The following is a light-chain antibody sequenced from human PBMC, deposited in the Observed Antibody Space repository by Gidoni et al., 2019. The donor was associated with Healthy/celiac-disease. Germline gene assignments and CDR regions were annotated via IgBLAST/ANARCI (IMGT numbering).Light chain of an antibody. V-gene: IGKV4-1*01. CDR2: RAS. CDR3: QQYYSTPPT. CDR1: QSVLYSSNNKNY. J-gene: IGKJ3*01. Sequence: DIVMTQSPDSLAVSLGERDTIHCKSSQSVLYSSNNKNYLAWYQQKPGQPPKLLIYRASTRESGVPDRFSGSGSGTDFTLTISSLQAEDVAVYYCQQYYSTPPTFGPGTKVDIK.